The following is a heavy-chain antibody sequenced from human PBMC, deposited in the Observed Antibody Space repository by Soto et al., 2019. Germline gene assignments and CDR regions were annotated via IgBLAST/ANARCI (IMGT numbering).Heavy chain of an antibody. D-gene: IGHD3-22*01. V-gene: IGHV4-59*01. CDR3: ARSRYYYDSSGYFDY. CDR1: GGSISSYY. J-gene: IGHJ4*02. CDR2: IYYSGST. Sequence: SETLSLTCTVSGGSISSYYWSWIRQPPGKGLEWIGYIYYSGSTNYNPSLKSRVTISVDTSKNQFSLKLSSVTAADTAVYYCARSRYYYDSSGYFDYWGQGXLVTVYS.